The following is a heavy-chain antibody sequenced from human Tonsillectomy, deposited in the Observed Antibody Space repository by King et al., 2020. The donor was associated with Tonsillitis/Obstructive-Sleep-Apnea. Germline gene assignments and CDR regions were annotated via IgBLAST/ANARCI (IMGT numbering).Heavy chain of an antibody. J-gene: IGHJ5*02. CDR3: AREGVRGIIIRWLDP. V-gene: IGHV1-18*01. D-gene: IGHD3-10*01. CDR2: ISAYNGNT. CDR1: GYTFTSYG. Sequence: QLVQSGAEVKKPGASVKVFCKTSGYTFTSYGISWVRQAPGQGLEWMGWISAYNGNTNYAQKIQDRVTMTTDTSTSTAYMELRSLRSDDTAVYYCAREGVRGIIIRWLDPWGQGTLVTVSS.